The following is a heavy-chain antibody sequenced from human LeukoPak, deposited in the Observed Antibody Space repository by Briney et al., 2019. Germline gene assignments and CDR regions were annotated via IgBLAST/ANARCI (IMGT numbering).Heavy chain of an antibody. J-gene: IGHJ6*02. Sequence: GGSLRLSCVASGFTFSNFALHWVRQAPGKGLEWVAVISSDGSNKFYADSVKGRFTISSDNPVDTVFLQMNSLRADDTAVYYCTRDDVLSGYVPYYYAMDVWGQGTTVTVSS. D-gene: IGHD5-12*01. CDR1: GFTFSNFA. CDR2: ISSDGSNK. CDR3: TRDDVLSGYVPYYYAMDV. V-gene: IGHV3-30*04.